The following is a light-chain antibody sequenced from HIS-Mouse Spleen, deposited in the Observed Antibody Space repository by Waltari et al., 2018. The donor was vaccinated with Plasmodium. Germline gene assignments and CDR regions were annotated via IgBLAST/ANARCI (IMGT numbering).Light chain of an antibody. CDR1: QSISSY. J-gene: IGKJ1*01. Sequence: DIPMTQSPSSLSASVGDRFTITCRASQSISSYLNWYQQKPGKAPTLLIYAASSLQSGVPSRFSGSGSGTDFTLSISSLQPEDFATYYCQQSYSTWTFGQGTKVEIK. CDR2: AAS. V-gene: IGKV1-39*01. CDR3: QQSYSTWT.